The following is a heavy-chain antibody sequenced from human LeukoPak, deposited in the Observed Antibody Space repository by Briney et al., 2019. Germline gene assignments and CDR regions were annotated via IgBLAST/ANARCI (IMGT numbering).Heavy chain of an antibody. D-gene: IGHD5-18*01. J-gene: IGHJ4*02. V-gene: IGHV1-2*02. CDR2: INPNSGGT. Sequence: ASVKVSCKASGYSFTAYYMHWVRQAPGQGLEWMGWINPNSGGTNYAQKFQGRVTMTRDTSISTAYMELSRLRSDNTAVYYCARDRSPAPGRSYGRGHFDYWGQGTLVTVSS. CDR1: GYSFTAYY. CDR3: ARDRSPAPGRSYGRGHFDY.